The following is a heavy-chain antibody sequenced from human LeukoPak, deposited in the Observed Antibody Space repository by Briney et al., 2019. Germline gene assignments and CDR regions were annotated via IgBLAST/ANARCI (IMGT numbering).Heavy chain of an antibody. CDR2: IYPGDSDT. CDR1: GYSFTSYW. D-gene: IGHD5-24*01. V-gene: IGHV5-51*01. J-gene: IGHJ4*02. CDR3: ARHPVEMATIVGHFDY. Sequence: GESLKISCKGSGYSFTSYWIGWVRQRPGKGLEWMGIIYPGDSDTRYSPSFQGQVTISADKSISTAYLQWSSLKASDTAMYYCARHPVEMATIVGHFDYWGQGTLVTVSS.